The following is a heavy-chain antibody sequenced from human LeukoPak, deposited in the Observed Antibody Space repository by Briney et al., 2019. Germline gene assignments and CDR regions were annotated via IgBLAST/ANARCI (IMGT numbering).Heavy chain of an antibody. D-gene: IGHD1-7*01. CDR2: INPSGGST. J-gene: IGHJ4*02. V-gene: IGHV1-46*01. CDR1: GYTFTSYY. CDR3: ASPSITGTKSPLDY. Sequence: ASVKVSCQASGYTFTSYYMHWVRQAPGQGLEWMGIINPSGGSTSYAQKFQGRVTMTRDMSTSTVYMELSSLRSEDTAVYYCASPSITGTKSPLDYWGQGTLVTVSS.